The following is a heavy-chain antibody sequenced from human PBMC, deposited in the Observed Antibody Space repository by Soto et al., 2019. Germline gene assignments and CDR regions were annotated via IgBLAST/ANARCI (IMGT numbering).Heavy chain of an antibody. CDR1: GYTFTSYG. D-gene: IGHD4-17*01. CDR2: ISAYNGNT. CDR3: ARATTVTTWWFDP. V-gene: IGHV1-18*01. J-gene: IGHJ5*02. Sequence: QVQLVQSGAEVKKPGASVQVSCKASGYTFTSYGISWVRQAPGQGLEWMGWISAYNGNTNYAQKLQGRVTMTTDTATSTAYMELRSLSSDDTAVYYGARATTVTTWWFDPWVQGTLVTVSS.